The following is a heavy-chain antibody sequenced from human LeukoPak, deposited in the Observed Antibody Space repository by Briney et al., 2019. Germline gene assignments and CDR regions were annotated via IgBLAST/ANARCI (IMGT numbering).Heavy chain of an antibody. CDR2: ISGTSKYI. D-gene: IGHD3-22*01. CDR1: GFTFSSHS. Sequence: GGSLRLSCAASGFTFSSHSMDWVRQSAGKGLEWVSSISGTSKYIYYADSVKGRFTISRDNAKNSLYLQMNSLRAEDTAIYYCARERGYDSTFLWGQGTMVTVSS. J-gene: IGHJ3*01. CDR3: ARERGYDSTFL. V-gene: IGHV3-21*01.